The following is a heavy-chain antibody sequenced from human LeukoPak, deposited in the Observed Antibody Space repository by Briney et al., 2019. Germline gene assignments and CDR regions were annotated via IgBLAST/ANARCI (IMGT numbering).Heavy chain of an antibody. Sequence: GGPLRLSCAASGFTFSSYAMHWVRQAPGKALEYVSAISSNGGSTYYANSVKGRFTISRDNSKNTLYLQMGSLRAEDMAVYYCVRGEGAVAGTLDYWGQGTLVTVSS. V-gene: IGHV3-64*01. CDR1: GFTFSSYA. J-gene: IGHJ4*02. CDR3: VRGEGAVAGTLDY. D-gene: IGHD6-19*01. CDR2: ISSNGGST.